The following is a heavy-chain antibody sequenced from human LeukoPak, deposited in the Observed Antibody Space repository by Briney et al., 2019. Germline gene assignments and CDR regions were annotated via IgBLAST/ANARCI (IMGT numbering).Heavy chain of an antibody. Sequence: PGGSLRLSCAASGFTFSSYAMSWVRQAPGKGLEWVSVIYSGGSTYYADSVKGRFTISRHNSKNTLYLQMNSLRAEDTAVYYCARVGYYYDSTGWFDPWGQGTLVTVSS. D-gene: IGHD3-22*01. V-gene: IGHV3-53*04. CDR3: ARVGYYYDSTGWFDP. CDR1: GFTFSSYA. J-gene: IGHJ5*02. CDR2: IYSGGST.